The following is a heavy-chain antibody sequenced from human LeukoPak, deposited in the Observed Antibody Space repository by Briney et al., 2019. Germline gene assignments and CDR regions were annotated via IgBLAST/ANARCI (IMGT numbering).Heavy chain of an antibody. Sequence: ETLSLTCTVSGYSISSGYYWGWIRQPPGKGLEWIGSIRYSARIYYNPSLKRRLTISPDTSKNQFSLKLTSVTAADTAVYYGTREVRSAWASFDPWGQGTLVIVSS. J-gene: IGHJ5*02. CDR2: IRYSARI. CDR3: TREVRSAWASFDP. V-gene: IGHV4-38-2*02. CDR1: GYSISSGYY. D-gene: IGHD1-26*01.